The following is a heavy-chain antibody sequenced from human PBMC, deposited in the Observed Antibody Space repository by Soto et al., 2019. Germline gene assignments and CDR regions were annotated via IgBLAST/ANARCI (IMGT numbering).Heavy chain of an antibody. J-gene: IGHJ4*02. D-gene: IGHD2-2*01. Sequence: GGSLRLSCAASGFTFSSYAMSWVRQAPGKGLEWVSAISGSGGSTYYADSVKGRFTISRDNSKNTLYLQMNSLRAEDTAVYYCAKDIVVVPAAMHDYWGQGTLVTVSS. V-gene: IGHV3-23*01. CDR2: ISGSGGST. CDR1: GFTFSSYA. CDR3: AKDIVVVPAAMHDY.